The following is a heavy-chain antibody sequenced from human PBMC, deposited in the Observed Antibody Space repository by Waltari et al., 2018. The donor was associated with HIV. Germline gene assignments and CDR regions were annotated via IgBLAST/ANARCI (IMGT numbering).Heavy chain of an antibody. CDR1: GYTFTSYA. J-gene: IGHJ4*02. D-gene: IGHD6-19*01. CDR2: INAGNGNT. CDR3: ARDLRVYSSGWYTDY. Sequence: QVQLVQSGAEVKKPGASVKVSCKASGYTFTSYAMHWVRQAPGQRLEWMGWINAGNGNTKYSQKFQGRVTITRDTSASTAYMELSSLRSEDTAVYYCARDLRVYSSGWYTDYWGQGTLVTVSS. V-gene: IGHV1-3*01.